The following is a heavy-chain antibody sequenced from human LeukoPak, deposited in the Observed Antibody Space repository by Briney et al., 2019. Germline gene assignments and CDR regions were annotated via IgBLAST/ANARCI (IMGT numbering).Heavy chain of an antibody. J-gene: IGHJ4*01. CDR3: ARRGVIDY. D-gene: IGHD3-10*01. CDR1: GGSFSGYY. V-gene: IGHV4-34*01. Sequence: SETLSLTCAVYGGSFSGYYWSWIRQPPGKGLEWIGEINHSGSTNYNPFLKSRVTISVDTSKNQFSLKLSSVTAADTAVYYCARRGVIDYWGQGTLVTVSS. CDR2: INHSGST.